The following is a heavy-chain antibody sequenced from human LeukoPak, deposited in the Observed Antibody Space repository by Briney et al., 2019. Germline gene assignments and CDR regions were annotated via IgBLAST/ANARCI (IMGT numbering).Heavy chain of an antibody. CDR3: ARGQYGMDV. V-gene: IGHV3-48*04. CDR1: GFIFSSYS. CDR2: ISSSSTSK. J-gene: IGHJ6*02. Sequence: GGSLRLSCSVSGFIFSSYSMNWVRQAPGKGLEWVSHISSSSTSKYYADSVKGRFTISRDNAKNSLYLQMNSLRAEDTAVYYCARGQYGMDVWGQGTTVTVSS.